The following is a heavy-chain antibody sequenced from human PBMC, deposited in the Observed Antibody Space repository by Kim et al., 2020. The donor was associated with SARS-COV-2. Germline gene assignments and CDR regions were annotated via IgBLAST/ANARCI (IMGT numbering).Heavy chain of an antibody. CDR2: ISAYNGNT. CDR3: ARVLGVVPAAIIHQGSPYYFDC. D-gene: IGHD2-2*01. Sequence: ASVKVSCKASGYTFTSYGISWVRQAPGQGLEWMGWISAYNGNTNYAQKLQGRVTMTTDTSTSTAYMELRSLRSDDTAVYYCARVLGVVPAAIIHQGSPYYFDCWGQGTLVTVSS. CDR1: GYTFTSYG. J-gene: IGHJ4*02. V-gene: IGHV1-18*01.